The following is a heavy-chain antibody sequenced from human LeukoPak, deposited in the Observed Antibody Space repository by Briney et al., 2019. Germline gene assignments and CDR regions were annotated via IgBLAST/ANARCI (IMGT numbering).Heavy chain of an antibody. V-gene: IGHV3-11*05. J-gene: IGHJ4*02. CDR1: GFTFSDYY. Sequence: GGSLRLSCAACGFTFSDYYMSWIRQGPGKRLEWVSYISSSSSYTNYADSVKGRFTISRDNAKNSLYLQMNSLRAQDTAVYYCAREAYSSSFPTFDYWGQGTLVTVSS. CDR3: AREAYSSSFPTFDY. D-gene: IGHD6-13*01. CDR2: ISSSSSYT.